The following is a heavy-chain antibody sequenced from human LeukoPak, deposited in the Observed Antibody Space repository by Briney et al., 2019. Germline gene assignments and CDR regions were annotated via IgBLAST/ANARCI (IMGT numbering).Heavy chain of an antibody. CDR1: GGTFSSYA. CDR3: ARERWGGYYMDV. V-gene: IGHV1-69*05. D-gene: IGHD3-16*01. J-gene: IGHJ6*03. Sequence: SVKVSCKASGGTFSSYAISWVRQAPGQGLEWMGGIIPIFGTANYAQKFQGRVTITTDESTSTAYMELSSLRSEDTAVYYCARERWGGYYMDVWGKGTTVTVSS. CDR2: IIPIFGTA.